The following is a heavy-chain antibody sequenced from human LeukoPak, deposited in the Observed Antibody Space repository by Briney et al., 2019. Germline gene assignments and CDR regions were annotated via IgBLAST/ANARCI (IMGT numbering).Heavy chain of an antibody. CDR1: GFTFDDYA. Sequence: PGRSLRLSCAASGFTFDDYAMHWVRQAPGKGLEWVSGISWNSGSIGYADSVKGRFTISRDNAKNFLYLQMNSLRAEDTALYYCAISGSYYGWFDPWGQGTLVTVSS. V-gene: IGHV3-9*01. D-gene: IGHD1-26*01. CDR2: ISWNSGSI. J-gene: IGHJ5*02. CDR3: AISGSYYGWFDP.